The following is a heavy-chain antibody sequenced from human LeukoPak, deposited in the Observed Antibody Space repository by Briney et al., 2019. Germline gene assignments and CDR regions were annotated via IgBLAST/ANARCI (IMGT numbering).Heavy chain of an antibody. CDR1: GFTFSSYA. CDR2: ISGSGGST. Sequence: GGSLRLSCAASGFTFSSYAMSWVRQAPGKGLEWVSAISGSGGSTYYADSVKGRFSISRDNSKNTLYLQMNSLRAEDTAVYYCAKAARLLWFGEFTSPYWGQGTLVTVSS. D-gene: IGHD3-10*01. J-gene: IGHJ4*02. CDR3: AKAARLLWFGEFTSPY. V-gene: IGHV3-23*01.